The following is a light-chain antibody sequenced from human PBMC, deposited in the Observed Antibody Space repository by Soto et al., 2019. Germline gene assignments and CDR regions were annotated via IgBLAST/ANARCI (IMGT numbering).Light chain of an antibody. V-gene: IGKV1-5*03. J-gene: IGKJ2*01. CDR2: KTS. CDR1: QSISSW. CDR3: QQYNTYPL. Sequence: DLQMTQSPSTLSASVGDRVTITCRASQSISSWLAWYQQKPGKAPNLLIYKTSNLESGVPSRFSGSGSGTEFTLTISSLQPDDFATYYCQQYNTYPLFGQGTKLEIK.